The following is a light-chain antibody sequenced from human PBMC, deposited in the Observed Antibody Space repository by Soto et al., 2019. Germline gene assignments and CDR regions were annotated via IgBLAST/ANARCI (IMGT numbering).Light chain of an antibody. CDR1: QSLLHSSGRYY. V-gene: IGKV2-28*01. Sequence: DIVMTQYPLSLPVTPGEPASISCRSSQSLLHSSGRYYLDWYLQKPGQSPQLLIYLGSHRASGVPDRFSGSGSGTDFTLTISRVEAEDVGIYYCIQALQTPFTFGGGTRVEMK. CDR2: LGS. J-gene: IGKJ4*01. CDR3: IQALQTPFT.